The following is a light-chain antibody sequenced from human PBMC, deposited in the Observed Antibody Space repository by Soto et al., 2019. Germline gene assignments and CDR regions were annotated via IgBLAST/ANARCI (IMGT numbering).Light chain of an antibody. V-gene: IGKV1-39*01. CDR2: AAS. CDR1: QSISSF. J-gene: IGKJ4*01. CDR3: QQSYNTPLT. Sequence: DIQMTQSPSSLSASVGDRVTITCRASQSISSFLNWYQQKPGKAPKLLIYAASSFQSGVPSRFSGSGSGTDFTLTISSLQPEDFATYYCQQSYNTPLTFGGGTKVDIK.